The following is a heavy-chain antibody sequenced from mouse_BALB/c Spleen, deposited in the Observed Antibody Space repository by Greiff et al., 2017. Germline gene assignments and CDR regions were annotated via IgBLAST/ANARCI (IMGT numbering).Heavy chain of an antibody. Sequence: EVKLMESGGGLVQPGGSMKLSCVASGFTFSNYWMNWVRQSPEKGLEWVAEIRLKSNNYATHYAESVKGRFTISRDDSKSSVYLQMNNLRAEDTGIYYCTRAYYYGSKGYAMDYWGQGTSVTVSA. CDR1: GFTFSNYW. D-gene: IGHD1-1*01. J-gene: IGHJ4*01. CDR3: TRAYYYGSKGYAMDY. CDR2: IRLKSNNYAT. V-gene: IGHV6-6*02.